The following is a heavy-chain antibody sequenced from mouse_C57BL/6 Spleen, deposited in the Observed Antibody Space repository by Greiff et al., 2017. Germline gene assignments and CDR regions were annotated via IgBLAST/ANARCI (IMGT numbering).Heavy chain of an antibody. Sequence: LQLVESGAELVKPGASVKISCKASGYAFSSYWMNWVKQRPGKGLEWIGQIYPGDGDTNYNGKFKGKATLTADKSSSTAYMQLSSLTSEDSAVYFCARGGYGSHFDVWGIGTTVTVSS. V-gene: IGHV1-80*01. CDR3: ARGGYGSHFDV. D-gene: IGHD1-1*01. CDR1: GYAFSSYW. J-gene: IGHJ1*03. CDR2: IYPGDGDT.